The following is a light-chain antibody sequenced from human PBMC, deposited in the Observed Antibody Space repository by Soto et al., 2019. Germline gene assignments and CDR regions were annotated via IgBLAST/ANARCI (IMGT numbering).Light chain of an antibody. J-gene: IGKJ1*01. CDR1: QSVSSN. CDR2: GAS. V-gene: IGKV3-15*01. CDR3: QQYLNSPRT. Sequence: EVGMTQSPATLSVSPGERATLSCRASQSVSSNLAWYQQKPGQTPRLLMYGASTRATGIPARISGSGSERDFTLTISRLEPEDAAVYYCQQYLNSPRTFGQGTKVDIK.